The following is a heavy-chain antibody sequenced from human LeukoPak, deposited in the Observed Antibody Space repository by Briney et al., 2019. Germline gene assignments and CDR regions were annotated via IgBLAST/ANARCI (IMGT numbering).Heavy chain of an antibody. Sequence: ASVKVSCKASGYSFTSYGISWVRQAPGQGLEWMGWVSAYNGNTNSARKFQGRVTMTTDTSTSTAYMELRRVRSDDTAVYYCAKDCSGGTCYFDYWGQGTLVTVSS. CDR2: VSAYNGNT. D-gene: IGHD2-15*01. J-gene: IGHJ4*02. CDR3: AKDCSGGTCYFDY. V-gene: IGHV1-18*01. CDR1: GYSFTSYG.